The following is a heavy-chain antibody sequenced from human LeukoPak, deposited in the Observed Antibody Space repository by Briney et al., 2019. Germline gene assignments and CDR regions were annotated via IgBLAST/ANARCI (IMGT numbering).Heavy chain of an antibody. CDR2: IYYSGST. CDR3: ARGRGDYVWGSYKTYFDY. J-gene: IGHJ4*02. Sequence: SETLSLTCTVSGGSISSYYWSWIRQPPGKGLRWIGYIYYSGSTNYNPSLKSRVTISVDTSKNQCSLKLSSVTAADTAVYYCARGRGDYVWGSYKTYFDYWGQGTLVTVSS. D-gene: IGHD3-16*01. V-gene: IGHV4-59*01. CDR1: GGSISSYY.